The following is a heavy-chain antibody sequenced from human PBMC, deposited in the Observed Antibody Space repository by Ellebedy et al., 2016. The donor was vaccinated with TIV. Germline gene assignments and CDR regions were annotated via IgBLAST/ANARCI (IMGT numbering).Heavy chain of an antibody. J-gene: IGHJ4*02. D-gene: IGHD1-14*01. V-gene: IGHV5-51*01. CDR2: IYPGDSDP. Sequence: GESLKISXKGSGYNFTSYYIAWVRQMPGKGLEWMGIIYPGDSDPKYSPSFQGQVTISADKSITTAYLQWSSLKASDTAMYYCATTGKPTNPFDWWGQGTQVVVSS. CDR1: GYNFTSYY. CDR3: ATTGKPTNPFDW.